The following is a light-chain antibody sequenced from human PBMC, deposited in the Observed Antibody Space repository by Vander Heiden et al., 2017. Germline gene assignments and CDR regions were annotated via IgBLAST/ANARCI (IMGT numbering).Light chain of an antibody. CDR1: QSISSY. Sequence: DIQMTKSPASLPASVGDRVTITCRASQSISSYLNWYQQKPGKAPKLLIYAASSLQSGVPSRFSGSGSGTDFTLTISSLQPEDFATYYCQQSYSTPYTFGQGTKLEIK. CDR2: AAS. J-gene: IGKJ2*01. V-gene: IGKV1-39*01. CDR3: QQSYSTPYT.